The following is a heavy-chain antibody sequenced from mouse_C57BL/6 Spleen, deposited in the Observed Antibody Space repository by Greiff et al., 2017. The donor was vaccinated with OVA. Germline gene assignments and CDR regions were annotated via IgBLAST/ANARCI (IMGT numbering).Heavy chain of an antibody. CDR3: ARGITTVVDY. Sequence: QVQLQQPGAELVMPGASVKLSCKASGYTFTSYWMHWVKQRPGQGLEWIGEIDPSDSYTNYNQKFKGKSTVTVDKSSRTAYMQLSSLTSDDSAVYYCARGITTVVDYWGQGTTLTVSS. V-gene: IGHV1-69*01. J-gene: IGHJ2*01. D-gene: IGHD1-1*01. CDR2: IDPSDSYT. CDR1: GYTFTSYW.